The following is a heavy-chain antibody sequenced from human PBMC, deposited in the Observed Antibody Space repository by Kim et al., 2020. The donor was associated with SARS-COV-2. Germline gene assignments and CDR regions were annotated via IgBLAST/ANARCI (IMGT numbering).Heavy chain of an antibody. CDR2: ISGSGGST. CDR1: GFTFSSYA. Sequence: GGSLRLSCAASGFTFSSYAMSWVRQAPGTGLEWVSAISGSGGSTYYADSVKGRFTISRDNSKNTLYLQMNSLRAEDTAVYYCAKGDRGYSCWDYWGQGTLVTVSS. V-gene: IGHV3-23*01. CDR3: AKGDRGYSCWDY. J-gene: IGHJ4*02. D-gene: IGHD5-18*01.